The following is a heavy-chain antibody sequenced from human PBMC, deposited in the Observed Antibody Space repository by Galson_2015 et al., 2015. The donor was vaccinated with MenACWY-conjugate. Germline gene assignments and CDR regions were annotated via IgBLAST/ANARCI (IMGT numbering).Heavy chain of an antibody. D-gene: IGHD6-6*01. J-gene: IGHJ4*02. CDR3: ARVGGSSLAPFDY. CDR2: ISTTGGTT. CDR1: GITFSSYA. V-gene: IGHV3-23*01. Sequence: SLRLSCAASGITFSSYAMSWVRQAPGKGLEWVSSISTTGGTTYYADSVKGRFTISRDNSKNTLYLQMNYLRAEDTAVYYCARVGGSSLAPFDYWGQGTLVTVSS.